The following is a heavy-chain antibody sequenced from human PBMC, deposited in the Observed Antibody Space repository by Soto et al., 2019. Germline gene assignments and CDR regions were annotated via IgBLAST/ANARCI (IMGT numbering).Heavy chain of an antibody. J-gene: IGHJ5*02. CDR2: ISYDGSNK. D-gene: IGHD3-3*01. CDR3: ARDRGYDFWSGYLINWFDP. Sequence: QVQLVESGGGVVQPGRSLRLSCAASGFTFSSYAMHWVRQAPGKGLEWVAVISYDGSNKYYADSVKGRFTISRDNSKNTLYLQMNSLRAEDTAVYYCARDRGYDFWSGYLINWFDPWGQGTLVTVSS. CDR1: GFTFSSYA. V-gene: IGHV3-30-3*01.